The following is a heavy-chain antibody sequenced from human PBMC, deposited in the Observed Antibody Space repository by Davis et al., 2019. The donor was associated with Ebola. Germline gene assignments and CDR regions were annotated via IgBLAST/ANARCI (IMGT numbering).Heavy chain of an antibody. CDR3: ARLGYYYGSGSYSNNWFDP. CDR2: IYPGDSDT. D-gene: IGHD3-10*01. V-gene: IGHV5-51*01. CDR1: GYSFTSYW. J-gene: IGHJ5*02. Sequence: GGSLRLSCKGSGYSFTSYWIGWVRQMPGKGLEWMGIIYPGDSDTRYSPSFQGQVTISADKSISTAYLQWSSLKASDTAMYYCARLGYYYGSGSYSNNWFDPWGQGTLVTVSS.